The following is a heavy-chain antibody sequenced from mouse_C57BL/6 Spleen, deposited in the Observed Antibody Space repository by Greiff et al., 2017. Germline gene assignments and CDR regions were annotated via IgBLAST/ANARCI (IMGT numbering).Heavy chain of an antibody. Sequence: QVQLQQPGPELVKPGASVKLSCKASGYTFTSYDLNWVKQRPGQGLEWIGWIYPRDGSTKYNEKCKGQATLTVDTSSRAAYMELHSLTSEDSAVYFCARGGDLRDYWGQGTTLTVSS. CDR3: ARGGDLRDY. J-gene: IGHJ2*01. CDR2: IYPRDGST. D-gene: IGHD6-1*01. CDR1: GYTFTSYD. V-gene: IGHV1-85*01.